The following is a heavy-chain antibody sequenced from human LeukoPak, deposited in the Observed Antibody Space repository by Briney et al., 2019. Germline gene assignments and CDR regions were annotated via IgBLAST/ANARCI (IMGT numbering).Heavy chain of an antibody. Sequence: SQTLSLTCAISGDSVSSNNAAWSWIRQSPSRGLEWLGRTYYRSKWYNDYAVSVKSRITINPDTSKNQLSLQLNSMTPEDTAVYYCARGGLAAAGTDAFDFWGQGTMVTVSS. J-gene: IGHJ3*01. CDR3: ARGGLAAAGTDAFDF. CDR2: TYYRSKWYN. CDR1: GDSVSSNNAA. D-gene: IGHD6-13*01. V-gene: IGHV6-1*01.